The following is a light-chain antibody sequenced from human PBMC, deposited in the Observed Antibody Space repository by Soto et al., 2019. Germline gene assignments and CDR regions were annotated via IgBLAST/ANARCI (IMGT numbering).Light chain of an antibody. V-gene: IGKV3-20*01. CDR3: PQSASSTWT. J-gene: IGKJ1*01. Sequence: EIVLTQSPGTLSLSPGERATLSCRASQSVSSSYLAWYQQKPGQAPWLLIYGASSRATGIPDRFSGSGSGTDFTLTISRLEPEDFAVYYCPQSASSTWTFVLGTQFDIK. CDR1: QSVSSSY. CDR2: GAS.